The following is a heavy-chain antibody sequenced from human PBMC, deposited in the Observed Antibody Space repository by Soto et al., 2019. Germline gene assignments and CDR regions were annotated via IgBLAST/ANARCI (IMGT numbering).Heavy chain of an antibody. Sequence: SETLSLTCTVSHGSITSGDYFWAWIRQPPGKGLEFIGSVHSSGGTYYSPPLKSRASISIDKSKNQFSLKLTSVNAGDTALYFCASVVVGATRQTGSDHWGQGTLVTVS. D-gene: IGHD2-15*01. V-gene: IGHV4-39*01. CDR3: ASVVVGATRQTGSDH. CDR2: VHSSGGT. CDR1: HGSITSGDYF. J-gene: IGHJ4*02.